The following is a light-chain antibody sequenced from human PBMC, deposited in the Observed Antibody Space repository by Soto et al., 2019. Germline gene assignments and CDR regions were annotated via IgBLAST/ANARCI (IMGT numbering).Light chain of an antibody. CDR2: DVS. CDR3: SSYTSSRTLI. CDR1: SSDIGGYTF. V-gene: IGLV2-14*03. Sequence: QSALTQPASVSGSPGQSISISCTGTSSDIGGYTFVSWYQHSPGKVPKLMIYDVSNRPSGVSDRFSGSKSGNTASLTISGLQTEDEADYYCSSYTSSRTLIFGGGTKLTVL. J-gene: IGLJ2*01.